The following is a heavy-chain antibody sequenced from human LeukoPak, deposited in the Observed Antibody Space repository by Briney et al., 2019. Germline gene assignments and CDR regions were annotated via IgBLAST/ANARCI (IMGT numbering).Heavy chain of an antibody. V-gene: IGHV3-73*01. Sequence: GGALRLSCATSGFTFSGSAIHWVRQASGKGLEWVGRIRSKANSYATTDAASVKGRFTISRDDSKNTAYLQMNSLKTEDTAVYYCTRPSYDSSVSGVVYWGQGTLVTVSS. CDR1: GFTFSGSA. CDR2: IRSKANSYAT. J-gene: IGHJ4*02. CDR3: TRPSYDSSVSGVVY. D-gene: IGHD3-22*01.